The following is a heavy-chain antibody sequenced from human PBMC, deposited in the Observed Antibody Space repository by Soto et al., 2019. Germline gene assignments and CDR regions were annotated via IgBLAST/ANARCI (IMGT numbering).Heavy chain of an antibody. J-gene: IGHJ5*02. CDR1: GGSISRRGYY. CDR3: ASGGDYNWFDP. CDR2: IYYSGST. D-gene: IGHD3-16*01. Sequence: QLQLQESGPGLVKPSETLSLICTVSGGSISRRGYYWGWIRQPPGKGLEWIGSIYYSGSTHYNPSLKSRVTISVDTSKNQFSLKLSSVTAADTAVYYCASGGDYNWFDPWGQGTLVTVSS. V-gene: IGHV4-39*01.